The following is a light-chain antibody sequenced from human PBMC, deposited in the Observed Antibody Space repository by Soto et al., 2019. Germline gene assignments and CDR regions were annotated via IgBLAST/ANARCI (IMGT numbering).Light chain of an antibody. CDR2: SAL. CDR1: QAISRS. V-gene: IGKV1-9*01. J-gene: IGKJ5*01. Sequence: DIQLTQSPPFLSASVGDRVTITCRASQAISRSLAWYQQKPGQAPKLLMLSALTLQSGVPSRFSGSGSGTEFTLTISSLQPDDFGTYYCQQFNSYPVTFGQGTRLEIK. CDR3: QQFNSYPVT.